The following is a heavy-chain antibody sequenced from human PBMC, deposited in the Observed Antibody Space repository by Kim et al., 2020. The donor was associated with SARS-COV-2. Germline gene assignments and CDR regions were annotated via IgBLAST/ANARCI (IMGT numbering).Heavy chain of an antibody. CDR2: ITSNGGST. V-gene: IGHV3-64D*09. CDR1: GFTFSSYA. CDR3: LKDLQGVGDY. D-gene: IGHD3-10*01. Sequence: GGSLRLSCSATGFTFSSYAMHWVRQAPGKGLEYVSAITSNGGSTYYADSVKGRFTISRDNSKNTLYLQMSSLRAEDTAVYYCLKDLQGVGDYWGPGTLVTLSS. J-gene: IGHJ4*02.